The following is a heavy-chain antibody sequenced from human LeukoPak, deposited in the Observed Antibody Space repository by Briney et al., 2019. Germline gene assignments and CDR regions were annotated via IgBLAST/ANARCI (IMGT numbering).Heavy chain of an antibody. V-gene: IGHV3-30*18. CDR3: AKGYRAYDSRYLFDY. J-gene: IGHJ4*02. CDR1: GSTFSTYN. CDR2: ISSDGSNQ. D-gene: IGHD5-12*01. Sequence: GGSLRLSCAASGSTFSTYNMHWVRQAPGKGLEWVAVISSDGSNQYYADSVKGRFTISRDNSNNTLYLQMNSLRAEDTAVYYCAKGYRAYDSRYLFDYCGQGTLVTVSS.